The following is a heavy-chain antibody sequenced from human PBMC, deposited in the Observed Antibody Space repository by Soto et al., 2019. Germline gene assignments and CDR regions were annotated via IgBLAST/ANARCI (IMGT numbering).Heavy chain of an antibody. CDR2: IIPIFGTA. D-gene: IGHD3-22*01. CDR1: GGTFSSYA. V-gene: IGHV1-69*13. J-gene: IGHJ6*02. CDR3: ASKLRRYYYDSSGYYSDCYYGMDV. Sequence: SVKVSCKASGGTFSSYAISWVRQAPGQGLEWMGGIIPIFGTANYAQKFQGRVTITADESTSTAYMELSSLRSEDTAVYYCASKLRRYYYDSSGYYSDCYYGMDVWGQGTTVTVSS.